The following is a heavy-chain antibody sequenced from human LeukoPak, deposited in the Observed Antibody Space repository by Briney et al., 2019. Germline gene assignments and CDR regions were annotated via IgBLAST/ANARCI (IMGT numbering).Heavy chain of an antibody. CDR1: GFTFSSYS. Sequence: GGSLRLSCAASGFTFSSYSMNWVRQAPGKGLEWVSSISSSSSYIYYADSVKGRFTISRDNAKNSLYLQMNSLRAEDTAVYYCARDSRLDCSGGSCYPYYYYYGMDVWGQGTTVTVSS. V-gene: IGHV3-21*01. D-gene: IGHD2-15*01. CDR2: ISSSSSYI. CDR3: ARDSRLDCSGGSCYPYYYYYGMDV. J-gene: IGHJ6*02.